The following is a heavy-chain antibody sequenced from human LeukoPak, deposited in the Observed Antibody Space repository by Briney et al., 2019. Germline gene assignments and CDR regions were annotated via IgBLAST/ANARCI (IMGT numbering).Heavy chain of an antibody. D-gene: IGHD2-15*01. J-gene: IGHJ5*02. CDR2: IYYSGRT. CDR1: GGSISSYY. CDR3: ARGDWGYCSGGSCPNWFDP. Sequence: SETLSLTCTVSGGSISSYYWSWIRQPPGKGLEWIGYIYYSGRTNFNPSLKSRVTISVDTSKNQFSLKLSSVTAADTAVYYCARGDWGYCSGGSCPNWFDPWGQGTLVTVSS. V-gene: IGHV4-59*01.